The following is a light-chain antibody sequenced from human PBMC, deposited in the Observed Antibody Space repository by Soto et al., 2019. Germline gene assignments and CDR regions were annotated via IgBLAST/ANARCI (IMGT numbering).Light chain of an antibody. CDR2: GAS. J-gene: IGKJ5*01. CDR1: QSVSSSY. CDR3: QQYGSSPTT. V-gene: IGKV3-20*01. Sequence: EIVLTQSPGTLSLSPGERATLSCRASQSVSSSYLAWHQQKPGQAPRLLIYGASSRATGIPDRFSGSGSGTDFTLTISRLEPEDFAVYYCQQYGSSPTTFGQGTRLEIK.